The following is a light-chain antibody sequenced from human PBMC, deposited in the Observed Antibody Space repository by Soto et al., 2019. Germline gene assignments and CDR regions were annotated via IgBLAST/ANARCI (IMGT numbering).Light chain of an antibody. CDR1: SSDIGGYYY. V-gene: IGLV2-14*01. J-gene: IGLJ1*01. Sequence: QSALTQPASVSGSPGQSITISCTGTSSDIGGYYYVSWYQHHPGKAPKLMIYQVTNRPSGVSHRFSGSKSGNTASLTISGLQAEDEADYYCTSYSSSSTFYVFGPGTKVTAL. CDR2: QVT. CDR3: TSYSSSSTFYV.